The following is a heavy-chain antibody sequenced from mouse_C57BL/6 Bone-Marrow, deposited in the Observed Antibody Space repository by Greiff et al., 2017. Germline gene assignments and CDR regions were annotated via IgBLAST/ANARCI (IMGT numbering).Heavy chain of an antibody. Sequence: VQLQQPGAELVKPGASVKLSCKASGYTFTSYWMHWVKQRPGQGLEWIGMIHPNSGSTNYNEKFKSKATLTVDKSSSTAYMQLSSLTSEDSAVYYWARGTLYSYGSSWYFDVWGTGTTVTVSS. CDR1: GYTFTSYW. CDR3: ARGTLYSYGSSWYFDV. V-gene: IGHV1-64*01. J-gene: IGHJ1*03. CDR2: IHPNSGST. D-gene: IGHD1-1*01.